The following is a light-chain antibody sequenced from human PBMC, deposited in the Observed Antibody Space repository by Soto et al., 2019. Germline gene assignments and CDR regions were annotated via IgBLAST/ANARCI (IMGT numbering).Light chain of an antibody. CDR3: QQYNKWSLFT. CDR2: DAS. J-gene: IGKJ3*01. V-gene: IGKV3-15*01. Sequence: EIVMTQSPVTLSASPGVRTTLACRASQSVGTNVAWYQQKPGKDPRLLMYDASTRATGSPARFIGSGSGTDFALTLSGLQSEDFAVYYCQQYNKWSLFTFGPGTNVY. CDR1: QSVGTN.